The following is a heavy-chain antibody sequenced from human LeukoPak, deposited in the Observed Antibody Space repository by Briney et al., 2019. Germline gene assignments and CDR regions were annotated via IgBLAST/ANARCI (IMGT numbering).Heavy chain of an antibody. D-gene: IGHD6-19*01. J-gene: IGHJ1*01. Sequence: SETLSLTCTVPGGSISSYYWSRIRQPPGKGLEWIGYIYYSGSTNYNPSLKSRVTISVDTSKNQFSLKLSSVTAADTAVYYCARARSSSGWYGNFQHWGQGTLVTVSS. CDR1: GGSISSYY. V-gene: IGHV4-59*01. CDR2: IYYSGST. CDR3: ARARSSSGWYGNFQH.